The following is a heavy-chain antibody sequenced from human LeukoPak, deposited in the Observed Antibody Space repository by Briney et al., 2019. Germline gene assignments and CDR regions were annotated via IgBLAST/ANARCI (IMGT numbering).Heavy chain of an antibody. D-gene: IGHD3-9*01. CDR3: AREVYDILTGLRFDY. J-gene: IGHJ4*02. CDR1: GFTFSSYA. Sequence: GGSLRLSCAASGFTFSSYAMHWVRQAPGKGLEWVAVISYDGSNKYYADSVKGRFTISRDNSKNTLYLQMNSLRAEDTAVYYCAREVYDILTGLRFDYWGQGTLVTVSS. CDR2: ISYDGSNK. V-gene: IGHV3-30*04.